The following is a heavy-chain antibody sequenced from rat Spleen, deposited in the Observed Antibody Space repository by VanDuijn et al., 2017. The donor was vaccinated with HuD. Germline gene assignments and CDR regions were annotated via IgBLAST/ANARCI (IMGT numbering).Heavy chain of an antibody. J-gene: IGHJ3*01. CDR2: ISYEGSST. CDR3: TRGNYEGYWFAY. Sequence: EGQLVESGGGLVQPGRSLKLSCAASGFTFSEEELAWVRQAPKKVLEWVASISYEGSSTYYGDSVKGRFTISRDNAKITLYLQMDSLRSEDSATYYCTRGNYEGYWFAYFFPGTVVTVSS. V-gene: IGHV5-22*01. CDR1: GFTFSEEE. D-gene: IGHD1-11*01.